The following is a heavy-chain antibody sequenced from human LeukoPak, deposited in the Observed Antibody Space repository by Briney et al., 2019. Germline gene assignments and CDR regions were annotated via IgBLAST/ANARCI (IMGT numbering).Heavy chain of an antibody. CDR1: GYSISSGYY. D-gene: IGHD3-22*01. CDR3: AREGYYDSSGYYFRSGAFDI. V-gene: IGHV4-38-2*02. CDR2: IYHSGST. J-gene: IGHJ3*02. Sequence: SETLSLTCTVSGYSISSGYYWGWIRQPPGKGLEWIGNIYHSGSTYYNPSLKSRVTMSVDTSKNQFSLKLSSVTAADTAVYYCAREGYYDSSGYYFRSGAFDIWGQGTMVTVSS.